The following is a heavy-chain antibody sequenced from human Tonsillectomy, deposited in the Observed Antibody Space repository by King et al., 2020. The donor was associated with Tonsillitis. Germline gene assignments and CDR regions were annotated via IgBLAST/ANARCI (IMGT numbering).Heavy chain of an antibody. D-gene: IGHD7-27*01. J-gene: IGHJ4*02. V-gene: IGHV3-23*04. Sequence: VQLVESGGGLVQPGGSLRLSCAASRFTFSNFAMSWVRQAPGKGLEWVSGISASGGTTYYADSVKGRFTISRDNSKSTLYLQMNSLRAEDTAVYYCAKDQLGIWYFFDYWGQGTLVTVSS. CDR2: ISASGGTT. CDR3: AKDQLGIWYFFDY. CDR1: RFTFSNFA.